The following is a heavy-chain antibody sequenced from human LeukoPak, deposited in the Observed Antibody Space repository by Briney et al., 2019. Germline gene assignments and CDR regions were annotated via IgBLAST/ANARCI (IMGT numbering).Heavy chain of an antibody. D-gene: IGHD6-19*01. CDR2: ISSSGSTI. V-gene: IGHV3-48*03. CDR1: GFTFSSYE. CDR3: ARAATIAVAGIVNWFDP. J-gene: IGHJ5*02. Sequence: GGSMRLSCAASGFTFSSYEMNWVRQAPGKGLEWVSYISSSGSTIYYADSVKGRFTISRDNAKNSLYLQMNSLRAEDTAVYYCARAATIAVAGIVNWFDPWGQGTLVTVSS.